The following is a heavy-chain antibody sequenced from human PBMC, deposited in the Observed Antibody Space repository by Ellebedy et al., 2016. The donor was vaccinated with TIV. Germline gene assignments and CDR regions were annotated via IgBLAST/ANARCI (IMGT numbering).Heavy chain of an antibody. CDR1: GFTFTPYA. CDR2: ISGSSLTI. Sequence: GESLKISCVVSGFTFTPYAMNWVRQAPGKGLEWLSYISGSSLTIYYADSVKGRFIISRDNAENSLYLQMTSRRAEETAVYYCARDMAWGNERVNDALDMWGQGTMVIVSP. V-gene: IGHV3-48*04. CDR3: ARDMAWGNERVNDALDM. D-gene: IGHD1-1*01. J-gene: IGHJ3*02.